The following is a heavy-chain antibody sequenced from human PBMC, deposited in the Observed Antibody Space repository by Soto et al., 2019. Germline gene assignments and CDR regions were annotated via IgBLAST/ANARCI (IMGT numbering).Heavy chain of an antibody. Sequence: QVQLVESGGGVVQPGRSLGLSCAASGFTFSSYTIHWVRQAPGKGLEWVAVISDDGGNKYYADSVKGRFTISRDNSTVYLQVNSLRAEDTAVYFCARSSSGHKAYYYYGLDVWGQGTTVTVSS. V-gene: IGHV3-30-3*01. D-gene: IGHD6-19*01. CDR3: ARSSSGHKAYYYYGLDV. J-gene: IGHJ6*02. CDR2: ISDDGGNK. CDR1: GFTFSSYT.